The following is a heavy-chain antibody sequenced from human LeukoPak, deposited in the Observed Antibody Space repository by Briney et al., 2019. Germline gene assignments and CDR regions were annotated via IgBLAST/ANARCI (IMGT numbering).Heavy chain of an antibody. CDR2: IKQDGSEK. CDR1: GFTFSSYW. J-gene: IGHJ4*02. Sequence: PGGSLRLSCAASGFTFSSYWMSWARQAPGKGLEWVANIKQDGSEKYYVDSVKGRFTISRDNAKNSLYLQMNSLRAEDTAVYYCARGAPTQYYDFWSGYLEGIPFDYWGQGTLVTVSS. D-gene: IGHD3-3*01. V-gene: IGHV3-7*01. CDR3: ARGAPTQYYDFWSGYLEGIPFDY.